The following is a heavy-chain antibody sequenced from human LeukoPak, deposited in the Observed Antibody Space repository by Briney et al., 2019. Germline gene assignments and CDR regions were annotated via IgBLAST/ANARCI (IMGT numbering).Heavy chain of an antibody. CDR1: GFTFINAW. CDR3: TTDRTMTGY. D-gene: IGHD3-22*01. Sequence: PRPCPRLACAASGFTFINAWIASVSQAAGKGREWVGRIRRKNDGGTIGYAAPVKDRFTISRDDSKNTLYLQMDSLEIEDTAVYFCTTDRTMTGYWGQGTLVTVSS. V-gene: IGHV3-15*01. CDR2: IRRKNDGGTI. J-gene: IGHJ4*02.